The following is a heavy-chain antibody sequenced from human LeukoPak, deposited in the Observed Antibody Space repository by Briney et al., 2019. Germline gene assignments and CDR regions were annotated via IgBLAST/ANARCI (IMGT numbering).Heavy chain of an antibody. CDR1: GFTFSNFG. CDR3: ARGAYSGSSEYFDY. V-gene: IGHV3-30*02. D-gene: IGHD1-26*01. CDR2: IRYDGSNK. J-gene: IGHJ4*02. Sequence: GGSLRLSCAASGFTFSNFGMHWVRQAPGKGLEWVAFIRYDGSNKYYADSVKGRFTISRDSSKNRLYLQMNSLRAEDTAVYYCARGAYSGSSEYFDYWGQGTLVTVSS.